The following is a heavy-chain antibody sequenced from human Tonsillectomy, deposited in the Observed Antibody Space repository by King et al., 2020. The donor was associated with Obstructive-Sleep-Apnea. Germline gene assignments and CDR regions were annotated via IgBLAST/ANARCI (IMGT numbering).Heavy chain of an antibody. CDR1: GDSTSTYY. V-gene: IGHV4-59*01. CDR2: IYYSGST. J-gene: IGHJ5*02. Sequence: QLQESGPGLVKPSETLSLTCVVSGDSTSTYYWNWLRQTPGKGLEWIGYIYYSGSTNYNPSLKSRVTMSVDTSKNQFSLNLSSVTAADTAVYYCARAPYGSGIIDWFDPWGQGTLVTVSS. CDR3: ARAPYGSGIIDWFDP. D-gene: IGHD3-10*01.